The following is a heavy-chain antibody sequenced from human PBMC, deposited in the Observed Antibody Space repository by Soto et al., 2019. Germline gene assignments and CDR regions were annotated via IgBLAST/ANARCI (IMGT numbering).Heavy chain of an antibody. Sequence: LSLTCAVSGGSISSGGYSWSWIRQPPGKGLEWIGYIYHSGSTYYNPSLKSRVTISVDRSKNQFSLKLSSVTAADTAVYYCARASYPYYLDYWGQGTLVTVSS. CDR2: IYHSGST. CDR3: ARASYPYYLDY. V-gene: IGHV4-30-2*01. CDR1: GGSISSGGYS. J-gene: IGHJ4*02.